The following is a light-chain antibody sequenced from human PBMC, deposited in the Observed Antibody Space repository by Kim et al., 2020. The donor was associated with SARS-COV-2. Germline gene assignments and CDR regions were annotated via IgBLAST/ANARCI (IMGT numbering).Light chain of an antibody. CDR3: NSRDSSGNHP. CDR2: GKN. CDR1: SLRTYY. V-gene: IGLV3-19*01. Sequence: SSELTQDPAVSVALGQTVRITCQGDSLRTYYASWYQQKPGQAPVLVIYGKNNRPSGIPDRFSGSSSGNTASLTITGAQAEDEADYYSNSRDSSGNHPFGT. J-gene: IGLJ1*01.